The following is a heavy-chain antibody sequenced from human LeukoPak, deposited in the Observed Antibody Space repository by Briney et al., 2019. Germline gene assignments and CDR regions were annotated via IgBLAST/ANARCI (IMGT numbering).Heavy chain of an antibody. D-gene: IGHD2-21*02. CDR1: GHTFTSYA. V-gene: IGHV1-3*03. Sequence: ASVKASCKASGHTFTSYAMNWVRQAPGQRLEWMGWINAGNGNTKYSQEFQGRVTITRDTSASTAYMELSSLRSEDMAVYYCARGTFYCGGDCYSSGFDYWGQGTLVTVSS. CDR2: INAGNGNT. J-gene: IGHJ4*02. CDR3: ARGTFYCGGDCYSSGFDY.